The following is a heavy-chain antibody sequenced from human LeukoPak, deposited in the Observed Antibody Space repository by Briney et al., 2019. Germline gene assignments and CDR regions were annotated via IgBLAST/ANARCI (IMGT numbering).Heavy chain of an antibody. J-gene: IGHJ4*02. CDR2: IYHSGST. Sequence: SETLSLTCAVYGGSFSGYYWSCIRQPPGKGLEWLWEIYHSGSTNYNPSPKSRVTIAGDTSKNQCYLKLSSVTAADTAVNYCARYPLPREKLVLSKRGRFDYWGQGTLVTVSS. D-gene: IGHD6-13*01. CDR3: ARYPLPREKLVLSKRGRFDY. V-gene: IGHV4-34*01. CDR1: GGSFSGYY.